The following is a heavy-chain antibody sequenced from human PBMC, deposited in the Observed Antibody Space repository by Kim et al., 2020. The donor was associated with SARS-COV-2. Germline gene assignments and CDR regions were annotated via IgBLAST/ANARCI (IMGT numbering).Heavy chain of an antibody. CDR3: AANVYYTIDN. Sequence: GGTNYSPPLKSRVTISVDKSKNQFSLTLNSVTAADTAIYYCAANVYYTIDNWGQGTLVIVSS. CDR2: GGT. D-gene: IGHD3-22*01. J-gene: IGHJ4*02. V-gene: IGHV4-4*02.